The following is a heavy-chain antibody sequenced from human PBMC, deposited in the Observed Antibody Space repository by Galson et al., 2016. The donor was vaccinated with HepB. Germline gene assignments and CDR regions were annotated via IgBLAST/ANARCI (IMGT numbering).Heavy chain of an antibody. Sequence: SGFTFDDYTMHWVRQAPGKGLEWVSLISWDGLKTYYADSVKGRFTISRDNRKNSLYLQMDNLRNEDTALYYCGKDWGSLWESSGKGMDVWGQGTTVTVSS. V-gene: IGHV3-43*01. CDR1: GFTFDDYT. CDR2: ISWDGLKT. D-gene: IGHD3-10*01. CDR3: GKDWGSLWESSGKGMDV. J-gene: IGHJ6*02.